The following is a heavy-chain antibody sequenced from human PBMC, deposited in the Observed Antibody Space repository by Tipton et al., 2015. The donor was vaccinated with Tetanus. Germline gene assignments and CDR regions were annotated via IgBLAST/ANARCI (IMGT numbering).Heavy chain of an antibody. J-gene: IGHJ6*03. D-gene: IGHD3/OR15-3a*01. Sequence: QLVQSGAEVKKPGESLKISCTASGYDFTAYWIGWVRQMPGKGLEWVGFIYPYDSGTRYSPSFQGQVTISADKSINAAYLQWASLKASDTAIYYCARRGWTGRYPVYSFFMDVWGRGTSVTVS. CDR1: GYDFTAYW. CDR2: IYPYDSGT. V-gene: IGHV5-51*01. CDR3: ARRGWTGRYPVYSFFMDV.